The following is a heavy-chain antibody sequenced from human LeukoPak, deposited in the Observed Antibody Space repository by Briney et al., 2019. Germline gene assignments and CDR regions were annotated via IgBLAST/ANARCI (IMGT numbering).Heavy chain of an antibody. Sequence: PSETLSLTCAVYGGSFSGYYWSWIRQPPGKGLEWIGEINHSGSTNYNPSLKSRVTISVDTSKNQFSLKLSSATAADTAVYYCARVRRLRWLHPIDYWGQGTLVTVSS. J-gene: IGHJ4*02. CDR3: ARVRRLRWLHPIDY. CDR2: INHSGST. V-gene: IGHV4-34*01. D-gene: IGHD4-17*01. CDR1: GGSFSGYY.